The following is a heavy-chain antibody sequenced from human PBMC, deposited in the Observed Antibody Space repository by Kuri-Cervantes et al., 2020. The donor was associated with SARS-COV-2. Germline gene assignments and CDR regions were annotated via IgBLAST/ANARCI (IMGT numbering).Heavy chain of an antibody. V-gene: IGHV4-39*07. CDR2: IYYSGST. Sequence: GSLRLSCTVSGGSISSSSYYWGWIRQPPGKGLEWIGSIYYSGSTNYNPSLKSRVTISVDTSKNQFSLKLSSVTAADTAVYYCARGQDIVVVPAANIASEYWFDPWGQGTLVTVSS. D-gene: IGHD2-2*01. J-gene: IGHJ5*02. CDR3: ARGQDIVVVPAANIASEYWFDP. CDR1: GGSISSSSYY.